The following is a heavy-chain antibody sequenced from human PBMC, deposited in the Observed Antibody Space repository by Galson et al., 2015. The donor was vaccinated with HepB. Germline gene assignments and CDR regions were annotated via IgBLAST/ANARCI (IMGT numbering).Heavy chain of an antibody. Sequence: QSGAEVKKPGESLKISCKGSGYSFTSYWIGWVRQMPGKGLEWMGIIYPGDSDTRYSPSFQGQVTISADKPISTAYLQWSSLKASDTAMYYCARLSYYGSGSYRYYYYYMDVWGKGTTVTVSS. CDR2: IYPGDSDT. J-gene: IGHJ6*03. CDR1: GYSFTSYW. CDR3: ARLSYYGSGSYRYYYYYMDV. V-gene: IGHV5-51*01. D-gene: IGHD3-10*01.